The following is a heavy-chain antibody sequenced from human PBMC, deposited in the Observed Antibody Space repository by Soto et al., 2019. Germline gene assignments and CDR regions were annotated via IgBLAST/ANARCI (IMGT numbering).Heavy chain of an antibody. Sequence: ASVKVSCKASGYTFTSYAMHWVRQAPGQRLEWMGWINAGNGNTKYSQKFQGRVTITRDTSASTAYMELSSLRSEDTAVYYCAIYVVAATIYFDYWGQGTLVTVSS. CDR3: AIYVVAATIYFDY. V-gene: IGHV1-3*01. CDR2: INAGNGNT. J-gene: IGHJ4*02. CDR1: GYTFTSYA. D-gene: IGHD2-15*01.